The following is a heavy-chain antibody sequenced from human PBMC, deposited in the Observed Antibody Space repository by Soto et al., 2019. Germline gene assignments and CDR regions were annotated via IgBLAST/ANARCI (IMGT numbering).Heavy chain of an antibody. CDR1: GGTFSSYA. D-gene: IGHD3-10*01. CDR2: IIPIFGTA. J-gene: IGHJ6*02. V-gene: IGHV1-69*13. Sequence: VASVKVSCKASGGTFSSYAISWVRQAPGQGLEWMGGIIPIFGTANYAQKFQGRVTITADESTSTAYMELSSLRSEDTAVYYCARGESYYYGSGSYYPYYYYGMDVWGQGTTVTVSS. CDR3: ARGESYYYGSGSYYPYYYYGMDV.